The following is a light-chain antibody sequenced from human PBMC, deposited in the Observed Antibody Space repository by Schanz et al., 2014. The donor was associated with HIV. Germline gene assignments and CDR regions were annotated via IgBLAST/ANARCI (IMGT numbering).Light chain of an antibody. J-gene: IGKJ5*01. CDR3: QQYETYSRIT. V-gene: IGKV1-8*01. Sequence: AIRITQSPSSLSASTGDRVTITCRASQGISSYLAWYQQKPGKAPKLLIYAASTLQSGVPSRFSGSGSGTEFTLTISSLQPDDFATYYCQQYETYSRITFGQGTRLELK. CDR1: QGISSY. CDR2: AAS.